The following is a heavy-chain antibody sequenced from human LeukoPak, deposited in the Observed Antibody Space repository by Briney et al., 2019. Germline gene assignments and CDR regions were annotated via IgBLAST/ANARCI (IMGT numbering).Heavy chain of an antibody. CDR3: AGSLEAITHFDY. Sequence: ASVKVSCKASGYTFTSYGISWVRHAPGQRLECMGWISAYNGNTNYAQKLQGRVTMTTDPSTSTAYMELRSLRSDDTAVYYCAGSLEAITHFDYWGQGTLVTVSS. V-gene: IGHV1-18*01. CDR1: GYTFTSYG. CDR2: ISAYNGNT. D-gene: IGHD3-3*01. J-gene: IGHJ4*02.